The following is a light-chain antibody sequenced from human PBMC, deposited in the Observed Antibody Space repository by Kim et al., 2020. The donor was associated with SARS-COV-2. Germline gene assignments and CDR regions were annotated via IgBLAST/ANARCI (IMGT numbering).Light chain of an antibody. CDR2: RDS. Sequence: VALGQTAGITCGGNNIGSKNVHWYQQKPGQAPVLVIYRDSNRPSGIPERFSGSNSGNTATLTISRAQAGDEADYYCQVWDSSTYVVFGGGTQLTVL. CDR1: NIGSKN. J-gene: IGLJ2*01. CDR3: QVWDSSTYVV. V-gene: IGLV3-9*01.